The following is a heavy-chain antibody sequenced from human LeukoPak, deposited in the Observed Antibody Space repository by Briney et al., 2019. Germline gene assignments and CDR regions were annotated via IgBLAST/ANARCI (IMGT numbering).Heavy chain of an antibody. J-gene: IGHJ4*02. D-gene: IGHD5-18*01. V-gene: IGHV1-2*02. CDR2: INPNSGGT. Sequence: ASVKVSCKASGYTFIGYYMHWVRQAPGQGLEWMGWINPNSGGTNYAQKFQGRVTMTRDTSISTAYMELSRLRSDDTAVYYCATDIQLWLGELDYWGQGTLVTVSS. CDR1: GYTFIGYY. CDR3: ATDIQLWLGELDY.